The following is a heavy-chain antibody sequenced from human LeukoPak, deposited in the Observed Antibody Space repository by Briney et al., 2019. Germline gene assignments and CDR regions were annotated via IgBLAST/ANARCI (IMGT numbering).Heavy chain of an antibody. V-gene: IGHV3-23*01. CDR2: ISGSGGST. Sequence: SGGSLRLSCAASGFTFSSYAMSWVRQAPGKGLEWVSAISGSGGSTYYADSVKGRFTISRDNSKNTLYLQMNSLRAEDTAVYYCAKADSSGYQGGGYFDYWGQGTLVTVSS. CDR3: AKADSSGYQGGGYFDY. CDR1: GFTFSSYA. J-gene: IGHJ4*02. D-gene: IGHD3-22*01.